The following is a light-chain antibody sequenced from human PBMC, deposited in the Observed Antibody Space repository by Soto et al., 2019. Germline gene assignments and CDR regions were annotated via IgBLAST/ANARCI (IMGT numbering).Light chain of an antibody. J-gene: IGKJ2*01. CDR1: QSISSY. CDR2: AAS. V-gene: IGKV1-39*01. Sequence: DIQMTQSPSSLSASVGDRITITCRASQSISSYLHWYQHKPGKAPRLLIYAASSLQSGVPSRFSGSGSGTDFTLTISSLGPEDVATYFCQQSYSTPYTFGQGTKREIK. CDR3: QQSYSTPYT.